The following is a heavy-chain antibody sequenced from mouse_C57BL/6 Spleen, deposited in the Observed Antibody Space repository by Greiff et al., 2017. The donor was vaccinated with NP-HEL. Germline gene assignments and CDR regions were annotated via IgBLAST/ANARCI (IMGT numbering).Heavy chain of an antibody. CDR2: ISDGGSYT. V-gene: IGHV5-4*01. CDR3: ARDNSSFFFFAY. Sequence: EVQVVESGGGLVKPGGSLKLSCAASGFTFSSYAMSWVRQTPEKRLEWVATISDGGSYTYYPDNVKGRFTISRDNAKNNLYLQKSHLKSEDTAMYYCARDNSSFFFFAYWGQGTLVTVSA. D-gene: IGHD2-12*01. CDR1: GFTFSSYA. J-gene: IGHJ3*01.